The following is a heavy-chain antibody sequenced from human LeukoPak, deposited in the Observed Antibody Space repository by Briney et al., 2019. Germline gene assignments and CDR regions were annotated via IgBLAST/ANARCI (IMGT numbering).Heavy chain of an antibody. CDR2: ISWHSGTM. V-gene: IGHV3-9*01. CDR3: ARDLYGDYSFDY. D-gene: IGHD4-17*01. CDR1: GFTFDDYG. Sequence: GGSLRLSCAASGFTFDDYGMHWVRQAPGKGLEWVSGISWHSGTMGYADSVRGRFTISRDNAKNSLYLQMDGLRAEDTAVYFCARDLYGDYSFDYWGQGTLVTVSS. J-gene: IGHJ4*02.